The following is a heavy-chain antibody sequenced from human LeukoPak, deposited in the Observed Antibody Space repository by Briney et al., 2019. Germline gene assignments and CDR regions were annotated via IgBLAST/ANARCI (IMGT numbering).Heavy chain of an antibody. D-gene: IGHD5-12*01. CDR1: GGSISSYY. J-gene: IGHJ4*02. CDR3: AIALSSSGYPYYFDY. V-gene: IGHV4-4*07. CDR2: IYTSGST. Sequence: SETLSLTCTVSGGSISSYYWSWIRQPAGKGLEWIGRIYTSGSTNYNPSLKSRVAMSVDTSKNQFSLKLSSVTAADTDVYYCAIALSSSGYPYYFDYWGQGTLVTVSS.